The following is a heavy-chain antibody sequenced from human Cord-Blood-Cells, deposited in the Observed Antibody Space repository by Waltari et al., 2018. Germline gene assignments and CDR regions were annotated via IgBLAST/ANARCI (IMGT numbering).Heavy chain of an antibody. Sequence: EVQLVESGGGLVQPGGSLRLSCAASGFTFSSYWMHWVRQAPGKGLVWVARSNSDGSSTSYADSVKGRFTSSRDNAKNTLYLQMNSLRAEDTAVYYCARAFSRGVALCDYWGQGTLVTVSS. V-gene: IGHV3-74*01. J-gene: IGHJ4*02. CDR3: ARAFSRGVALCDY. D-gene: IGHD3-3*02. CDR2: SNSDGSST. CDR1: GFTFSSYW.